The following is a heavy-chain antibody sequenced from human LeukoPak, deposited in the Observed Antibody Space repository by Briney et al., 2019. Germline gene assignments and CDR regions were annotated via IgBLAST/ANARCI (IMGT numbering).Heavy chain of an antibody. D-gene: IGHD3-22*01. CDR3: ASGSLGHYYDSSGYEY. CDR1: GFSLSSYG. CDR2: IKFDGIQE. J-gene: IGHJ4*02. Sequence: PGRSLGLSCAASGFSLSSYGMNWVRQAPGKGLEWVGGIKFDGIQEFYADSVKGRFTVSKDTSKNTLHLQMDSLRAEDTAVYYCASGSLGHYYDSSGYEYWGQGTLVTVSS. V-gene: IGHV3-33*05.